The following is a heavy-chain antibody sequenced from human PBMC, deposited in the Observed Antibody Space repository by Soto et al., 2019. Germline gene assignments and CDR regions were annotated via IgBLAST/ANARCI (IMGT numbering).Heavy chain of an antibody. V-gene: IGHV3-74*01. J-gene: IGHJ4*02. CDR2: VDSAGSGT. Sequence: VPLVESGGGSVQPGGSLRLSCVASGITFSGYWMHWVRQVPGKGLVWVARVDSAGSGTSYADSVKGRFNISRDNAKNTLSLQMDSLRVEDTAVYYCATVFEHWGQGIPVTVSS. CDR3: ATVFEH. CDR1: GITFSGYW.